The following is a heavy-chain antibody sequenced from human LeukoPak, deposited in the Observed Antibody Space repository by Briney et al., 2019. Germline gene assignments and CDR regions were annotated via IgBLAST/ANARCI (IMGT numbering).Heavy chain of an antibody. D-gene: IGHD2-15*01. CDR2: MNPNSGNT. CDR3: ARARRLDYSTPLTG. Sequence: ASVKVSCKASGYTFTSYDINWVRQATGQGLEWMGWMNPNSGNTGYAQKFQGRVTMTRNTSISTVYVELSSLRSEDTAVYYCARARRLDYSTPLTGWGQGTLVTVSS. V-gene: IGHV1-8*01. J-gene: IGHJ4*02. CDR1: GYTFTSYD.